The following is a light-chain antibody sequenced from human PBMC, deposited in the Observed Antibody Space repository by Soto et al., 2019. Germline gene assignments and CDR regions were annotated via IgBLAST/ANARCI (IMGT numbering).Light chain of an antibody. CDR3: QQYGSSPRT. CDR1: PSVTHNQ. Sequence: EIVLKQSPDPLSLSPGARAPLSCRARPSVTHNQFAWFRQKPGQAPRLLIYGASNRAAGIPDRFSGSGSGTDSTLTISRLEPEDFAVYYCQQYGSSPRTFGQGTKVDIK. CDR2: GAS. J-gene: IGKJ1*01. V-gene: IGKV3-20*01.